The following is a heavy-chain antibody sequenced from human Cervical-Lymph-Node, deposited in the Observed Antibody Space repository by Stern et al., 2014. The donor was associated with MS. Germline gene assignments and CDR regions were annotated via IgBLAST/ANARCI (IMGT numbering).Heavy chain of an antibody. CDR1: GGSISGGDYA. Sequence: QLQLVQSGSGLVKPSQTLSLTCAVSGGSISGGDYAWTWIRQPPGKGLEWIGYIDQSGSTYNNPSLKSRVTLSIDRSKNQFSLKLRSVTAADTAMYYCARIFGGNFDNWGQGTLVTVSS. CDR3: ARIFGGNFDN. D-gene: IGHD4-23*01. J-gene: IGHJ4*02. CDR2: IDQSGST. V-gene: IGHV4-30-2*01.